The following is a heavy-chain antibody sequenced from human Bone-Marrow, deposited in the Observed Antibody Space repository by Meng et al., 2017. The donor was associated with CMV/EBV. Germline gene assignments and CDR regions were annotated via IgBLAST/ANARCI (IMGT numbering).Heavy chain of an antibody. CDR1: GYSFTNFG. Sequence: ASVKVSCKTSGYSFTNFGVSWVRQAPGQGLEWMGWINPNSGGTNYAQKFQGRVTMTRDTSISTAYMELSRLRSEDTAVYYCARTGSGYAFDIWGQGTMVTVSS. CDR3: ARTGSGYAFDI. D-gene: IGHD3-3*01. CDR2: INPNSGGT. J-gene: IGHJ3*02. V-gene: IGHV1-2*02.